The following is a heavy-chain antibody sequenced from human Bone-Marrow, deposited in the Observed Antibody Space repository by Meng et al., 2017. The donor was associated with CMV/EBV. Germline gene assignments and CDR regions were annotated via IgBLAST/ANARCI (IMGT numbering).Heavy chain of an antibody. CDR3: ARDRRGGIYDFTDY. CDR1: GFIFRSYG. D-gene: IGHD3-3*01. J-gene: IGHJ4*02. V-gene: IGHV3-7*01. Sequence: GRSLRLSCTASGFIFRSYGMHWVRQAPGKGLEWVANIKQDGSEKYYVDSVKGRFTISRDNAKNLLFLQMDSLRAEDTAVYYCARDRRGGIYDFTDYWGQGTLVTVSS. CDR2: IKQDGSEK.